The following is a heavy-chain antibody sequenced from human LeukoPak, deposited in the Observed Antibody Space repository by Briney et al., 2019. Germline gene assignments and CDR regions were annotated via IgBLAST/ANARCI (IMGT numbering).Heavy chain of an antibody. CDR1: GFTFSNYD. CDR3: ARAVARGYPPVWFDP. D-gene: IGHD2-15*01. CDR2: IGTAGNT. V-gene: IGHV3-13*01. J-gene: IGHJ5*01. Sequence: PGGSLRLSCAASGFTFSNYDMHWVRQGRGKGLEWVSAIGTAGNTYYPDSVKGRFTISRENAKNSLYLQMNSLLAGDTAVYYCARAVARGYPPVWFDPWGQGTLGTLSS.